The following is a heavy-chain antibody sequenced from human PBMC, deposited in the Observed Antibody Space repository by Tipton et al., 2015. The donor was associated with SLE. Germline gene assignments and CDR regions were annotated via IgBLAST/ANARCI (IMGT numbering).Heavy chain of an antibody. D-gene: IGHD6-13*01. Sequence: GSLRLSCAASGFTFSSHSMNWVRQAPGKGLEWVSYIGFTPGSIFYADSVKGRFTISRDNAKNSLYLQMNSLRAEDTAVYYCAKSIAAGGVYYYYMNVWGKGTTVTVSS. CDR2: IGFTPGSI. CDR1: GFTFSSHS. J-gene: IGHJ6*03. CDR3: AKSIAAGGVYYYYMNV. V-gene: IGHV3-48*01.